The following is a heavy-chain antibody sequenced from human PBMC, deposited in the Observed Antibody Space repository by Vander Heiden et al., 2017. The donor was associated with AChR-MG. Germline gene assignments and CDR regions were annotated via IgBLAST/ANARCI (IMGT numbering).Heavy chain of an antibody. CDR1: GGSFSGYY. CDR3: ARVDIVVVTASTASPARGDY. V-gene: IGHV4-34*01. J-gene: IGHJ4*02. D-gene: IGHD2-21*02. CDR2: INHSGST. Sequence: QVQLQQWGAGLLKPSETLSLTCAVYGGSFSGYYWGWIRQPPGKGLEWIGEINHSGSTNYNPSLKSRVTISVDTSKNQFSLKLSSVTAADTAVYYCARVDIVVVTASTASPARGDYWGQGTLVTVSS.